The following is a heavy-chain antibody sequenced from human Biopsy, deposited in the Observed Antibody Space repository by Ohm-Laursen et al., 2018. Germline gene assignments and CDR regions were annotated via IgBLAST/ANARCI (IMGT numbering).Heavy chain of an antibody. Sequence: GASVKVSCKAPTGTFNSYGIIWVRQAPGQGLEWMGRIIPILRTTAYAQTFLGRVTITADSPTRTVDMELTSLTSDDTAVYFCAREAIGYQLPCDDWGQGTLVTVSS. J-gene: IGHJ4*02. CDR1: TGTFNSYG. V-gene: IGHV1-69*11. CDR2: IIPILRTT. D-gene: IGHD2-2*01. CDR3: AREAIGYQLPCDD.